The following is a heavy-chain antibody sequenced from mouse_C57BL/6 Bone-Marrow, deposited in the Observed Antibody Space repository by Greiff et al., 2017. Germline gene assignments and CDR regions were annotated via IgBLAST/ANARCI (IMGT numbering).Heavy chain of an antibody. CDR1: GYTFTSYW. J-gene: IGHJ1*03. V-gene: IGHV1-55*01. Sequence: VQLQQSGAELVKPGASVKMSCKASGYTFTSYWITWVKQRPGQGLEWIGDIYPGSGSTNYNEKFKSKATLTVDTSSSTAYMQLSSLTSDDSAVYYCARCDYYGSSYWYFDVWGTGTTVTVSS. CDR3: ARCDYYGSSYWYFDV. D-gene: IGHD1-1*01. CDR2: IYPGSGST.